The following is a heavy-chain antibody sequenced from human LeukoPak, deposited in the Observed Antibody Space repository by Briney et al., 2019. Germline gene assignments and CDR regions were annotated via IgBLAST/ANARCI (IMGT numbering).Heavy chain of an antibody. CDR1: GFSFNIHA. V-gene: IGHV3-23*01. Sequence: PGGSLRLSCAASGFSFNIHAMTWVRQAPGKGLEWVAVIGGPDDTHYADSVKGRFAVSGDDSTNTVFLQMNSLRADDSAIYYCAKDATPRNSVWDYFDYWGQGTLVTVSS. J-gene: IGHJ4*02. CDR3: AKDATPRNSVWDYFDY. CDR2: IGGPDDT. D-gene: IGHD7-27*01.